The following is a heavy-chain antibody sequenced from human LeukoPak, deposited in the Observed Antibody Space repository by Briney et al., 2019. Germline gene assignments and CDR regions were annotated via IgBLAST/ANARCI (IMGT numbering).Heavy chain of an antibody. CDR1: GFTFSSYA. CDR2: ISYDGSNK. D-gene: IGHD3-10*01. CDR3: ARDHRGVRDYFDY. V-gene: IGHV3-30-3*01. Sequence: PGRSLRLSCAASGFTFSSYAMHWVRQAPGKGLEWVAVISYDGSNKYYADSVKGRFTISRDNSKNTLYLQMNSLRAEDTAVYYCARDHRGVRDYFDYWGQGTLVTVSS. J-gene: IGHJ4*02.